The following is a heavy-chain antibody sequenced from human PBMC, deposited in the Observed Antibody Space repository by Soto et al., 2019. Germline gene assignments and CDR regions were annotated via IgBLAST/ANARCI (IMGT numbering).Heavy chain of an antibody. Sequence: AGGSLRLSCAASGFTFSSYGMHWVRQAPGKGLEWVAVIWFDGSNKYFADSVKGRFTISRDNSKNTLYLQMNSLRAEDTAVYYCARDFRSSAYDIDYWGQGTLVTVSS. CDR1: GFTFSSYG. D-gene: IGHD5-12*01. J-gene: IGHJ4*02. V-gene: IGHV3-33*01. CDR3: ARDFRSSAYDIDY. CDR2: IWFDGSNK.